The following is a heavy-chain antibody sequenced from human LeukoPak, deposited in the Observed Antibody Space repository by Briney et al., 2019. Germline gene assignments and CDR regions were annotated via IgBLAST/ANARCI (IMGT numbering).Heavy chain of an antibody. J-gene: IGHJ4*02. Sequence: ASVKVSCKASGYTFTSYGISWVRQAPGQGLEWMGWISGYNGNTNYARKFQGRVTLTTDTSTSTAYMELRSLRYDDTAIYYCAREGQLGYWGQGTLVTVSS. CDR3: AREGQLGY. V-gene: IGHV1-18*01. CDR1: GYTFTSYG. CDR2: ISGYNGNT. D-gene: IGHD6-6*01.